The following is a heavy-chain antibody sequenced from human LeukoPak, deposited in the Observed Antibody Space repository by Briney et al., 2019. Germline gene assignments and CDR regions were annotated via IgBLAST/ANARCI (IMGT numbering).Heavy chain of an antibody. D-gene: IGHD4-17*01. J-gene: IGHJ6*02. Sequence: NPSETLSLTCAVYGGSFSGYYWSWIRRPPGKGLEWIGEINHSGSTNYNPSLKSRVTISVDTSKNQFSLKLSSVTAADTAVYYCARGRDDTVTTYLYYYYGMDVWGQGTTVTVSS. CDR2: INHSGST. CDR3: ARGRDDTVTTYLYYYYGMDV. V-gene: IGHV4-34*01. CDR1: GGSFSGYY.